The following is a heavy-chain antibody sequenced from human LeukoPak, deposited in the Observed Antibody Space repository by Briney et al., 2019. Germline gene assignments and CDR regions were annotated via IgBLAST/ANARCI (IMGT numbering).Heavy chain of an antibody. CDR1: GYTFTGYY. Sequence: ASLKLSCKASGYTFTGYYMHWVRQAPGQGLEWMAWINYNSGNKNYAQKFKGRVTMTRDTAMNTPYLEMNRLRSDDTAVYYCARGAGATRFIDYWGQGTLVTVSS. D-gene: IGHD1-26*01. CDR3: ARGAGATRFIDY. CDR2: INYNSGNK. V-gene: IGHV1-2*02. J-gene: IGHJ4*02.